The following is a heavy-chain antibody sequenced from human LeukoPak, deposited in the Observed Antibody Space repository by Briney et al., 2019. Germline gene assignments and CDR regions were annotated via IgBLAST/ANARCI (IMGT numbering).Heavy chain of an antibody. CDR2: INHSGST. J-gene: IGHJ4*02. Sequence: SETLSLTCAVYGGSFSGYYWSWIRQPPGKGLEWIGEINHSGSTNYNPSLKSRVTISVDTSKNQFSLKLSSVTAADTAVYYCARGMTTLDYWGQGTLVTVSS. CDR1: GGSFSGYY. V-gene: IGHV4-34*01. CDR3: ARGMTTLDY. D-gene: IGHD4-11*01.